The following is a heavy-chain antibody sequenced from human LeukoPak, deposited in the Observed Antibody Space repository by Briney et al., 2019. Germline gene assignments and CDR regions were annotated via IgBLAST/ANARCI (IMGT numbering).Heavy chain of an antibody. Sequence: PGGSLRLSCATSGFTFSTYWMSWVRQAPGKGLEWVANIKQDGTVKYYVDSVKGRFTLSRDNALYSMYLQMNSLRAEDTAVYYCARGDGSSSGLYFDSWGQGTLVTVSS. J-gene: IGHJ4*02. CDR1: GFTFSTYW. CDR3: ARGDGSSSGLYFDS. CDR2: IKQDGTVK. D-gene: IGHD6-6*01. V-gene: IGHV3-7*01.